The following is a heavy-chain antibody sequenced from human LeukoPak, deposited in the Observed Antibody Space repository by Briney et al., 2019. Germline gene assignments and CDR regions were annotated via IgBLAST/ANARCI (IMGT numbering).Heavy chain of an antibody. Sequence: SETLSLTCTASGGSISNYYWSWIRQPPGKGLEWIGYIYYSGSTNHNPSLKSRVTISVDTSKNQVSLKLSSVTAADTAVYYCARVRKYCSGGSCYYFDYWGQGVLVTVSS. V-gene: IGHV4-59*01. D-gene: IGHD2-15*01. CDR1: GGSISNYY. J-gene: IGHJ4*02. CDR3: ARVRKYCSGGSCYYFDY. CDR2: IYYSGST.